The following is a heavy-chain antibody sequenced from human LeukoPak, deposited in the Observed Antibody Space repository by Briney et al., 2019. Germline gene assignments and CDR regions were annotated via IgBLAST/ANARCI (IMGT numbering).Heavy chain of an antibody. CDR3: ARGLDYYDSSSNYFDP. V-gene: IGHV4-39*07. CDR1: GGSISSSAYY. D-gene: IGHD3-22*01. CDR2: ISYTGNT. Sequence: SETLSLTCTVSGGSISSSAYYWTWIRQPPGKGLEWIGSISYTGNTYYTPPLKSRVTMSVDTSKNQFSLNLSPVTAADTAVYYCARGLDYYDSSSNYFDPWGQGTLVTISS. J-gene: IGHJ5*02.